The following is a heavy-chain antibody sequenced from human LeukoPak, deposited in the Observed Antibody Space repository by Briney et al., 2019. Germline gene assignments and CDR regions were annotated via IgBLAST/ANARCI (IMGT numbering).Heavy chain of an antibody. D-gene: IGHD3-3*01. CDR1: GFSLSTSGVG. Sequence: SGPTLVNPTQTLTLTCTFSGFSLSTSGVGVGWIRQPPGKALEWLALIYWNDDKRYSPSLKSRLTTTKDTSKNQVVLTMTNMDPVDTATYYCAHAVSIGVGYNWFDPWGQGTLVTVSS. CDR3: AHAVSIGVGYNWFDP. J-gene: IGHJ5*02. V-gene: IGHV2-5*01. CDR2: IYWNDDK.